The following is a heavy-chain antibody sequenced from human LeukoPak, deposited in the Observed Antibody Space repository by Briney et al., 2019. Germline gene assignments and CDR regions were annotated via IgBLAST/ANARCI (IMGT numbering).Heavy chain of an antibody. V-gene: IGHV1-3*01. J-gene: IGHJ6*02. CDR3: AREYIVVVPAAIRRYYYYGMDV. D-gene: IGHD2-2*02. CDR2: INAGNGNT. CDR1: GYTFTSYA. Sequence: ASVKVSCTASGYTFTSYAMHWVRQAPGQRLEWMRWINAGNGNTKYSQKFQGRVTITRDTSASTAYMELSSLRSEDTAVYYCAREYIVVVPAAIRRYYYYGMDVWGQGTTVTVFS.